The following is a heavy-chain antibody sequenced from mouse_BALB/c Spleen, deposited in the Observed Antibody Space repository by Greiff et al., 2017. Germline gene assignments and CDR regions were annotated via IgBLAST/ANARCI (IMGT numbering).Heavy chain of an antibody. CDR2: IWGDGST. J-gene: IGHJ4*01. CDR1: GFSLTGYG. D-gene: IGHD1-1*01. Sequence: VQGVESGPGLVAPSQSLSITCTVSGFSLTGYGVNWVRQPPGKGLEWLGMIWGDGSTDYNSALKSRLSISKDNSKSQVFLKMNSLQTDDTARYYCARDYYGSSYYYAMDYWGQGTSVTVSS. CDR3: ARDYYGSSYYYAMDY. V-gene: IGHV2-6-7*01.